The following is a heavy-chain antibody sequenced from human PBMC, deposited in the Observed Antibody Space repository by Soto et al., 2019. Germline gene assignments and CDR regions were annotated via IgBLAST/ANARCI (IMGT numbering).Heavy chain of an antibody. Sequence: QIHLVQSGAEVKKPGASVKVSCKGSGYGFTTYGITWVRQAPGQGLEWMAWISAHNGNTNYAQKLQGRVTVTRDTSTSTAYMELRRLRSDDTAVYYCARGRYGDYWGQGAVVTVSS. CDR1: GYGFTTYG. D-gene: IGHD1-1*01. CDR3: ARGRYGDY. CDR2: ISAHNGNT. J-gene: IGHJ4*02. V-gene: IGHV1-18*01.